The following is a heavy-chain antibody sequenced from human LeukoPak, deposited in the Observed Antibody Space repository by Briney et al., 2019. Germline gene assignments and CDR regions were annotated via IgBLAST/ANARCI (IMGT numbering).Heavy chain of an antibody. J-gene: IGHJ4*02. D-gene: IGHD6-19*01. Sequence: GGSLRLSCAASGFTFSDYYMSWVRQAPGKGLEWVSSISSGSSYIYYADSVKGRFTISRDNAKNSLYLQMNSLRAEDTAVYYCARDSGYSSGWYGGDHWGQGTLVTVSS. CDR2: ISSGSSYI. CDR3: ARDSGYSSGWYGGDH. V-gene: IGHV3-21*01. CDR1: GFTFSDYY.